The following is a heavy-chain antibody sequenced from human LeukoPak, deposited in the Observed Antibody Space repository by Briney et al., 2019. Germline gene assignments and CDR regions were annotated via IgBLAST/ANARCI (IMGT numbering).Heavy chain of an antibody. CDR2: TNTGNP. Sequence: TNTGNPTYAQGFTGRFVFSLDTSVSTAYLQISSLKAEDTAVYYCARVYDFWSGYYSNWFDPWGQGTLVTVSS. D-gene: IGHD3-3*01. CDR3: ARVYDFWSGYYSNWFDP. V-gene: IGHV7-4-1*02. J-gene: IGHJ5*02.